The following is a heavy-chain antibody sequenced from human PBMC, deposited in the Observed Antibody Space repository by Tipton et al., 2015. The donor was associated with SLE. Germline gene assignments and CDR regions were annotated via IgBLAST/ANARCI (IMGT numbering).Heavy chain of an antibody. CDR1: GFTFSSYG. V-gene: IGHV3-NL1*01. CDR2: IYSGGST. Sequence: GSLRLSCAASGFTFSSYGMHWVRQAPGKGLEWVSVIYSGGSTYYADSVKGRFTISRDNSKNTLYLQLNSLRAEDTAVYYCARSGWYGDYWGQGTLVTVSS. D-gene: IGHD6-19*01. CDR3: ARSGWYGDY. J-gene: IGHJ4*02.